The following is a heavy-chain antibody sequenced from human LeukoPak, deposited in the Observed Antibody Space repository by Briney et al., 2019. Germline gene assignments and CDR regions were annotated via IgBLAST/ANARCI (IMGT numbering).Heavy chain of an antibody. V-gene: IGHV1-24*01. J-gene: IGHJ4*02. CDR3: ATDRSLGWELLGGFDY. Sequence: ASVEVSCKVSGYTLTELSMHWVRQAPGKGLEWMGGFDPEDGETIYAQKFQGRVTMTEDTSTDTAYMELSSLRSEDTAVYYCATDRSLGWELLGGFDYWGQGTLVTVSS. D-gene: IGHD1-26*01. CDR2: FDPEDGET. CDR1: GYTLTELS.